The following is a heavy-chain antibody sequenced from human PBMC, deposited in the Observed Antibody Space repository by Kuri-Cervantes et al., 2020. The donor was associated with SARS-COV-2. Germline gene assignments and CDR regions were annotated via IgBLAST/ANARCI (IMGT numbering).Heavy chain of an antibody. CDR2: IKQDGSEK. CDR3: ARDFRAQYQVVINFYYYGMDV. D-gene: IGHD2-2*01. Sequence: GGSLRLSCVASGFTFSNSAMSWVRQAPGKGLEWVANIKQDGSEKYYVDSVKCRFTISRDNAKNSVYLQMNSLRAEDTAVYYCARDFRAQYQVVINFYYYGMDVWGQGTTVTVSS. CDR1: GFTFSNSA. J-gene: IGHJ6*02. V-gene: IGHV3-7*01.